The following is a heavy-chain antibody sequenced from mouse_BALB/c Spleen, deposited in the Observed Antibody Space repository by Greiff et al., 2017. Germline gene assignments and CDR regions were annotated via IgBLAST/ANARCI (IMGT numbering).Heavy chain of an antibody. V-gene: IGHV1S41*01. Sequence: DLVKPGASVKLSCKASGYTFTSYWINWIKQRPGQGLEWIGRIAPGSGSTYYNEMFKGKATLTVDTSSSTAYIQLSSLSSEDSAVYFCARSLITTVVEGYAMDYWGQGTSVTVSS. CDR2: IAPGSGST. J-gene: IGHJ4*01. CDR3: ARSLITTVVEGYAMDY. D-gene: IGHD1-1*01. CDR1: GYTFTSYW.